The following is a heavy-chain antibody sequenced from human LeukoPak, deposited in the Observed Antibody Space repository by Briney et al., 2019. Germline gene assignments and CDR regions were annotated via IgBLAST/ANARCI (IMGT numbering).Heavy chain of an antibody. CDR2: FDPEDGET. V-gene: IGHV1-24*01. D-gene: IGHD2-2*01. J-gene: IGHJ3*02. Sequence: GASVKVSCKVSGYTLTELSMHWVRQAPGKGLEWMGGFDPEDGETIYAQKFQGRVTMTEDTSTDTAYMELSSLRSEDTAVYYCAVLMGYCCSTSCLYDAFDIWGQGTMVTVSS. CDR1: GYTLTELS. CDR3: AVLMGYCCSTSCLYDAFDI.